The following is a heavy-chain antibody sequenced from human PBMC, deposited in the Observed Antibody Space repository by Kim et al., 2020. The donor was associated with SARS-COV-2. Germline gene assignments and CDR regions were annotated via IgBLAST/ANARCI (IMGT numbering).Heavy chain of an antibody. CDR3: ATRGTSGYEMVQGVIEMDV. D-gene: IGHD3-10*01. V-gene: IGHV4-34*01. J-gene: IGHJ6*04. CDR2: INHSGST. Sequence: SETLSLTCAVYGGSFSGYYWSWIRQPPGKGLEWIGEINHSGSTNYNPSLKSRVTISVDTSKNQFSLKLSSVTAADTAVYYCATRGTSGYEMVQGVIEMDVWGKGTTVTVSS. CDR1: GGSFSGYY.